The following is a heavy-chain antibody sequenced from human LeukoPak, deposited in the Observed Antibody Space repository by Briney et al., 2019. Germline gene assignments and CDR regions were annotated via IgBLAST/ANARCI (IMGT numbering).Heavy chain of an antibody. CDR2: IRGKADGGTT. V-gene: IGHV3-49*05. D-gene: IGHD5-12*01. CDR3: VRATRTLSRVAYFDY. J-gene: IGHJ4*02. Sequence: KPGRSLRLSCTASGFTFEDYDMYWFRQAPGTGLQWVALIRGKADGGTTEYAASVKGRVIISRDDSKTNAYLQMNSLKTEDTAVYHCVRATRTLSRVAYFDYWGQGTLVTVSS. CDR1: GFTFEDYD.